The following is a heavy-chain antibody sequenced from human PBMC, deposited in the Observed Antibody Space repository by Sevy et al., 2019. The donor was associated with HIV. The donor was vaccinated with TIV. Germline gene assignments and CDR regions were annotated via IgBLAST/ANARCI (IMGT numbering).Heavy chain of an antibody. CDR1: GFIFSNFG. Sequence: EGSLRLSCAASGFIFSNFGMHWVRQVPGKGLEWVTFIRYDGSDKYYAASVKGRFTISRDDSKNTLYLQMDSLRAEDTAIYYCAKDLAGPGRRYFDYWGQGTLVTVSS. J-gene: IGHJ4*02. CDR3: AKDLAGPGRRYFDY. V-gene: IGHV3-30*02. D-gene: IGHD6-13*01. CDR2: IRYDGSDK.